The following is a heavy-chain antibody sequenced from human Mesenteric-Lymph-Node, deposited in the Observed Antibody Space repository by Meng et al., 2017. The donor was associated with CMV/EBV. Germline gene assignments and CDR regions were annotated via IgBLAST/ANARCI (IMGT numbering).Heavy chain of an antibody. CDR3: AHSYASGTRLGY. D-gene: IGHD3-10*01. V-gene: IGHV2-5*02. Sequence: TFSGLSLSTSGVAVAWIRQPPGKALEFLALIYWDDDRRYSPSLNNRLTITKDTSKNQVVLTMTNMDPVDTATYFCAHSYASGTRLGYWGQGTLVTVSS. CDR1: GLSLSTSGVA. J-gene: IGHJ4*02. CDR2: IYWDDDR.